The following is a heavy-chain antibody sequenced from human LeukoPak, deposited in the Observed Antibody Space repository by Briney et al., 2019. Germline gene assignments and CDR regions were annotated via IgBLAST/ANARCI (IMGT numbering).Heavy chain of an antibody. CDR2: ISDSGAYI. CDR1: GFTFSSYE. CDR3: ARALRYGYSYGGSDY. D-gene: IGHD5-18*01. Sequence: GGSLRLSCVASGFTFSSYEMEWVRQAPGKGLEWVSYISDSGAYIYYADSVKGRFTISRDDAKNPLYLQMKSLRAEDTAVYYCARALRYGYSYGGSDYWGQGTLVAVSS. V-gene: IGHV3-48*03. J-gene: IGHJ4*02.